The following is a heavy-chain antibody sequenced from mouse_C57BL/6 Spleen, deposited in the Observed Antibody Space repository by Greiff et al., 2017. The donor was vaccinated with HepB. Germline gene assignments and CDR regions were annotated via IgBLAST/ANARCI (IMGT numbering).Heavy chain of an antibody. J-gene: IGHJ2*01. Sequence: VHLVESGAELVRPGTSVTVSCKASGYAFTNYLIEWVKQRPGQGLEWIGVINPGSGGNNYNEKFKGKATLTADKSSSTAYMQLSSLTSEDSAVYFCARFIPYYFDYGGQGTTLTVSS. CDR3: ARFIPYYFDY. CDR1: GYAFTNYL. D-gene: IGHD1-1*01. CDR2: INPGSGGN. V-gene: IGHV1-54*01.